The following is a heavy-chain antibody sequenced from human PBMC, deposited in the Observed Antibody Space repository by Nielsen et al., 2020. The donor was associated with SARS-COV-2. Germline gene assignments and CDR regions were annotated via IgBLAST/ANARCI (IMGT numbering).Heavy chain of an antibody. CDR2: ISSSSSYI. CDR3: ARDLYISSSWHGGLFDY. CDR1: GFTFSSYS. V-gene: IGHV3-21*01. D-gene: IGHD6-13*01. J-gene: IGHJ4*02. Sequence: GESLKISCAASGFTFSSYSMNWVRQAPGKGLEWVSSISSSSSYIYYADSVKGRFTISRDNAKNSLYLQMNSLRAEDTAVYYCARDLYISSSWHGGLFDYWGQGTLVTVSS.